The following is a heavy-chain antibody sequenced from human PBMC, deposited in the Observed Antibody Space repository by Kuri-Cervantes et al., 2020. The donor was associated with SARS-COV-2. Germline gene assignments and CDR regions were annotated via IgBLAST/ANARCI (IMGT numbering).Heavy chain of an antibody. CDR3: ARADSSSWANYGIDV. V-gene: IGHV1-3*01. CDR2: INAGNGNT. CDR1: GYTFTSYA. D-gene: IGHD6-13*01. J-gene: IGHJ6*02. Sequence: ASVKVSCKASGYTFTSYAMHWVRQPPGQRLEWMVWINAGNGNTKYSQKFQGRVTITRDTSSSTAYMELSSLRAADTAVYYCARADSSSWANYGIDVWGQGIPVTVSS.